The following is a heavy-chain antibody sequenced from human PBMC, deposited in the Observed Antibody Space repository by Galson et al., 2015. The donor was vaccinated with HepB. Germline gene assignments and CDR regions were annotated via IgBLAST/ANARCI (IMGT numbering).Heavy chain of an antibody. CDR3: ARRLLRFGEPSDSFDY. CDR2: IYYSGST. Sequence: SETLSLTCTVSGDSIRSSSYYWGWIRQPPGKGLEWIGSIYYSGSTYYNPSLKSRVTISVDTSKNQFSLKLSSVTAADTAVYYCARRLLRFGEPSDSFDYWGQGTLVIVSS. D-gene: IGHD3-10*01. J-gene: IGHJ4*02. V-gene: IGHV4-39*01. CDR1: GDSIRSSSYY.